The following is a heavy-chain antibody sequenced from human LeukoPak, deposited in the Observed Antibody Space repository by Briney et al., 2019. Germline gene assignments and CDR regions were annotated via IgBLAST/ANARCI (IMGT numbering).Heavy chain of an antibody. CDR1: GFTVSSNY. D-gene: IGHD2-21*02. J-gene: IGHJ3*02. Sequence: PGGSLRLSCAASGFTVSSNYMSWVRQAPGKGLEWVSVIYSGGSTYYADSVKGRFTISRDNSKNTLYLQMNSLRAEDTAVYYCAKDPSVTAMDAFDIWGQGTMVTVSS. CDR2: IYSGGST. V-gene: IGHV3-66*01. CDR3: AKDPSVTAMDAFDI.